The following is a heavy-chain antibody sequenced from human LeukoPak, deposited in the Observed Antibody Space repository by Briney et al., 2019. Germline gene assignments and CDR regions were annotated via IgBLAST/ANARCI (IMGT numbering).Heavy chain of an antibody. D-gene: IGHD5-18*01. CDR3: AKNLNSYGYY. CDR2: MSGDGVST. Sequence: GGPLRLSCAASGFTFDDSAMHWLRQAPGKGLKWVSLMSGDGVSTYYADSVKGRFTISRDNSKTSLYLQMNSLRTEDTALYYCAKNLNSYGYYWGQGTLVTVSS. V-gene: IGHV3-43*02. J-gene: IGHJ4*02. CDR1: GFTFDDSA.